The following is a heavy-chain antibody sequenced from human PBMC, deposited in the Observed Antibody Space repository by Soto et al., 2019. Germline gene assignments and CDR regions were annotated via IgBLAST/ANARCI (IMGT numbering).Heavy chain of an antibody. J-gene: IGHJ4*02. Sequence: QVQLQESGPGLVKPSQTLTLTCTVSGGSISSGGYYWSWIRQHPGKGLEWIGHISDSGNTYYNPSLNSRVTISVDTSKNHFSLNLRAVTAADTAVYYCARTTFYDIFTAYYSLFDYWGQGTLVTVSS. CDR2: ISDSGNT. CDR3: ARTTFYDIFTAYYSLFDY. D-gene: IGHD3-9*01. CDR1: GGSISSGGYY. V-gene: IGHV4-31*03.